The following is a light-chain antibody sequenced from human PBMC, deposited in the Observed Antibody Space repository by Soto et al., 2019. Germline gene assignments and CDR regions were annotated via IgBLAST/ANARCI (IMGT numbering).Light chain of an antibody. V-gene: IGKV1-8*01. CDR2: AAS. J-gene: IGKJ1*01. CDR3: QQYNSYWWT. Sequence: AIRMTQSPSSFSASTGDRVTITRRASQGISSYLAWYQQKPGKAPKLLIYAASTLQSGVPSRFSGSGSGTDFTLTISCLQSEDFATYYCQQYNSYWWTFGQGTKVDIK. CDR1: QGISSY.